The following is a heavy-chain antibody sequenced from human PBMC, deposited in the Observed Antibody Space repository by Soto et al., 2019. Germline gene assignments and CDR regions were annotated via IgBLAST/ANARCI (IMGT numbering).Heavy chain of an antibody. D-gene: IGHD3-3*01. CDR2: INPNSGGT. V-gene: IGHV1-2*02. J-gene: IGHJ6*02. CDR1: GYTFTGYY. CDR3: AREVPLPIFGVVTRYYYYGNDV. Sequence: ASVKVSCKASGYTFTGYYMHWVRQAPGQGLEWMGWINPNSGGTNYAQKFQGRVTMTRDTSISTAYMELSRLRSDGTAVYYCAREVPLPIFGVVTRYYYYGNDVWGQRSTDTVS.